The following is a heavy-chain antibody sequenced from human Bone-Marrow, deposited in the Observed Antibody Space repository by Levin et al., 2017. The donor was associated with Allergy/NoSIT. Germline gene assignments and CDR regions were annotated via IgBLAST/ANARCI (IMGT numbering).Heavy chain of an antibody. Sequence: NPSETLSLTCTVSGGSIGDYYWSWFRQSPGRGLEWIGYVYYTGSTEYNPSLESRVTISVDTSKNQLSLRLNSVTATDTAVYYCAGKFARSGAFEIWGQGTTVSVS. V-gene: IGHV4-59*08. CDR3: AGKFARSGAFEI. CDR1: GGSIGDYY. D-gene: IGHD6-6*01. J-gene: IGHJ3*02. CDR2: VYYTGST.